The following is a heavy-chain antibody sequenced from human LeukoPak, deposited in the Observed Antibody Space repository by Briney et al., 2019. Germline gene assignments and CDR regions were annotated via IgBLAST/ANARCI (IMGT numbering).Heavy chain of an antibody. D-gene: IGHD5-24*01. Sequence: PGGSLRLSCAASGFTFSSYAMHWVRQAPVKGLEYVSAISSNGGSTYYANSVKGRFTISRDNSKNTLYLQMGSLRAEDMAVYYCARVRGRWLQPLDYWGQGTLVTVSS. J-gene: IGHJ4*02. CDR1: GFTFSSYA. CDR3: ARVRGRWLQPLDY. CDR2: ISSNGGST. V-gene: IGHV3-64*01.